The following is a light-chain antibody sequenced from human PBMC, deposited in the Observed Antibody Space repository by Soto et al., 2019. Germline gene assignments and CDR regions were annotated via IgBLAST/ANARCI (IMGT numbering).Light chain of an antibody. Sequence: EIVLTQSPGTLSLSPGERATHSCRASQSVSSSSLAWYQQRPGQAPRLLIYGAASRATGIPDRFSGRGSGTDFTLTISRLEPEDFAVYFCQQYGTSPYTFGQGTKLEIK. V-gene: IGKV3-20*01. CDR2: GAA. CDR3: QQYGTSPYT. J-gene: IGKJ2*01. CDR1: QSVSSSS.